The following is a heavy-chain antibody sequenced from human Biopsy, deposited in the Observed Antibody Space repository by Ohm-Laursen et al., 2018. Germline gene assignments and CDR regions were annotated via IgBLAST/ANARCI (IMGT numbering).Heavy chain of an antibody. J-gene: IGHJ4*02. D-gene: IGHD2-15*01. CDR2: IYYSGFT. CDR1: GGSIRNFY. V-gene: IGHV4-59*08. CDR3: ARCAGGGSCYAGFDH. Sequence: TLSLTCIVSGGSIRNFYWTWIRQSPGEGLEYIGYIYYSGFTHYNPSLKSRVAISVDTSRNQFSLKMNSLTAADTAVYFCARCAGGGSCYAGFDHWGRGSLVTVSS.